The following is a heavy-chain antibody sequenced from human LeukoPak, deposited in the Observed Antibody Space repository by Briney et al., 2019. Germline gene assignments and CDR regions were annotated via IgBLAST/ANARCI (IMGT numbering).Heavy chain of an antibody. Sequence: GASVKVSCKASGYTFTGYYMHWVRQAPGQGLEWMGWINPNSGGTIYAQKFQGRVTMTRDTSISTVYMELSRLRSDDTAVYYCARVRYRLAETYIDYWGQGTLVTVSS. J-gene: IGHJ4*02. CDR3: ARVRYRLAETYIDY. V-gene: IGHV1-2*02. CDR1: GYTFTGYY. D-gene: IGHD3-16*01. CDR2: INPNSGGT.